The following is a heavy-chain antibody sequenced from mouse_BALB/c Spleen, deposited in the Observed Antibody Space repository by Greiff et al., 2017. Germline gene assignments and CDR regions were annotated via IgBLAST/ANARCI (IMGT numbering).Heavy chain of an antibody. CDR3: ARGGVRRDGYYAMDY. CDR1: GYTFTDYA. CDR2: ISTYYGNT. J-gene: IGHJ4*01. Sequence: QVQLKQSGPELVRPGVSVKISCKGSGYTFTDYAMHWVKQSHAKSLEWIGVISTYYGNTNYNQKFKGKATMTVDKSSSTAYMELARLTSEDSAIYYCARGGVRRDGYYAMDYWGQGTSVTVSS. D-gene: IGHD2-14*01. V-gene: IGHV1-67*01.